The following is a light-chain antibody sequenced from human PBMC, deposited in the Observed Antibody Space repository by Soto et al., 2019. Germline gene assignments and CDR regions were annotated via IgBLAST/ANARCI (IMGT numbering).Light chain of an antibody. J-gene: IGKJ4*01. CDR2: GAS. CDR3: QQYNNWPLT. CDR1: QSVSSN. V-gene: IGKV3D-15*01. Sequence: EIVMTQSPATLSVSPGERATLSCRASQSVSSNLAWYQQKPGQAPRLLIYGASTRATGIPARFSGSGSGTELTLTISSLQSEDFAVYYCQQYNNWPLTFGGGTKLEIK.